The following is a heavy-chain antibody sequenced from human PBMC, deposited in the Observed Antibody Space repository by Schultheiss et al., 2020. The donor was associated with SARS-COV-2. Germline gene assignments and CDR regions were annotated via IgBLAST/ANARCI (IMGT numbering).Heavy chain of an antibody. CDR1: GFTFSSYA. CDR2: INLSGGST. V-gene: IGHV1-46*01. D-gene: IGHD3-3*01. CDR3: ARVESSGYPFDP. J-gene: IGHJ5*02. Sequence: GGSLRLSCAASGFTFSSYAMHWVRQAPGQGLEWMGIINLSGGSTTYAQKFQGRVTMTRDTSTSTVYMELSSLRSEDTAVYYCARVESSGYPFDPWGQGTLVTVSS.